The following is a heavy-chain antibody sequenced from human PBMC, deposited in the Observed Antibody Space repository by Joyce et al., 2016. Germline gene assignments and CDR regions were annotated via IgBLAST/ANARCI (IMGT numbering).Heavy chain of an antibody. V-gene: IGHV1-69*02. CDR3: AGTFNYPHHDGMDV. CDR2: IIPMLNMT. D-gene: IGHD5-24*01. J-gene: IGHJ6*02. Sequence: QVHLVQSGAEVKKSGSSVKVSCKASGGSFNKYTVSWLRQAPGQGLAWMGRIIPMLNMTNYAQEFQGRVTITADKSTTTAYMQLTGLRSDDTAVYFCAGTFNYPHHDGMDVWGQGTTVTVSS. CDR1: GGSFNKYT.